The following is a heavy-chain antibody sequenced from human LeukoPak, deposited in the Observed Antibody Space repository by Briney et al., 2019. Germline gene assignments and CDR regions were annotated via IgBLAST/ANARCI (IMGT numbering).Heavy chain of an antibody. J-gene: IGHJ4*02. CDR2: SYYSGST. CDR1: GGSISSSSYW. Sequence: PSETLSLTCTVSGGSISSSSYWWGWIRQPQGKGLEWIGSSYYSGSTYYNPSLKSRVTISVDTSKNQFSLKLSSVTAADTAVYYCASPLGYCSSTDCYGDYWGQGTLVTVSS. CDR3: ASPLGYCSSTDCYGDY. D-gene: IGHD2-2*01. V-gene: IGHV4-39*01.